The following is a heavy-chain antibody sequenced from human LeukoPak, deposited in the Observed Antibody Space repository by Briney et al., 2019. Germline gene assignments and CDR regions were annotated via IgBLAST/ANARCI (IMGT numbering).Heavy chain of an antibody. CDR1: GFTFSSYS. CDR3: ARDPGTPVDY. Sequence: PGGSLRLSCAGSGFTFSSYSMNWVRQAPGKGLEWVSSISSSSSYIYYADSVKGRFTIPRDNSKNTLYLQMNSLRAEDTAVYYCARDPGTPVDYWGQGTLVTVSS. D-gene: IGHD3-10*01. V-gene: IGHV3-21*04. CDR2: ISSSSSYI. J-gene: IGHJ4*02.